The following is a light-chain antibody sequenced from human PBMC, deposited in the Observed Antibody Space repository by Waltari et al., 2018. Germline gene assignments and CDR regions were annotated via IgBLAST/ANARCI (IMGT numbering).Light chain of an antibody. CDR3: CSYAGTNNFYV. Sequence: QSALTQPPSASGSPGESVTIPCTGTSSDLGDYDYVSWYHKHPGKAPKLMLYEVIKRPSGVPDRFSGSKSGNTASLTVSGLQAEDEADYYCCSYAGTNNFYVFGTGTKVTVL. CDR1: SSDLGDYDY. CDR2: EVI. V-gene: IGLV2-8*01. J-gene: IGLJ1*01.